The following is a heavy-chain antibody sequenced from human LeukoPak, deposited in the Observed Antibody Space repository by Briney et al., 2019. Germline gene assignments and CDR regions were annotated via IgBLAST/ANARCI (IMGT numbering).Heavy chain of an antibody. CDR3: ARIPVAVAGTDWFDP. CDR1: GYTFTSYG. J-gene: IGHJ5*02. CDR2: ISAYNGNT. Sequence: ASVKVYCKASGYTFTSYGISWVRQAPGQGLEWMGWISAYNGNTNYAQKLQGRVTMTTDTSTSTAYMELRSLRSDDTAVYYCARIPVAVAGTDWFDPWGQGTLVTVSS. D-gene: IGHD6-19*01. V-gene: IGHV1-18*01.